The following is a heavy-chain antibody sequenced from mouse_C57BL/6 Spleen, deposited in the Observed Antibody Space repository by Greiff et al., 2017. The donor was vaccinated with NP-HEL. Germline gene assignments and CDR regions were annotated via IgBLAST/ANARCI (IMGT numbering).Heavy chain of an antibody. CDR1: GYTFTTYP. J-gene: IGHJ1*03. CDR2: FHPYNDDT. V-gene: IGHV1-47*01. CDR3: ARGGYGSSYGYFDV. D-gene: IGHD1-1*01. Sequence: QVQLQQSGAELVKPGASVKMSCKASGYTFTTYPIEWMKQTHGKSLEWIGNFHPYNDDTKYNEKFKGKATLTVEKSSSTVYLELSRLTSDDSAVYYCARGGYGSSYGYFDVWGTGTTVTVSS.